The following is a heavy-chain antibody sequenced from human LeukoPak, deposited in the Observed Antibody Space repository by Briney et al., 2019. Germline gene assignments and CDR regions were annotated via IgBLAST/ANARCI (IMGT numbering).Heavy chain of an antibody. CDR1: GGSISSYY. Sequence: SETLSLTCTVSGGSISSYYWSWIRQPPGKGLEWIGYIYSSGSTNYNPSLKSRVTISVDTSKNQFSLKLSSVTAADTAVYYCARVVHIAASYYFDYWGQGTLVTVSS. CDR2: IYSSGST. V-gene: IGHV4-59*01. J-gene: IGHJ4*02. D-gene: IGHD6-25*01. CDR3: ARVVHIAASYYFDY.